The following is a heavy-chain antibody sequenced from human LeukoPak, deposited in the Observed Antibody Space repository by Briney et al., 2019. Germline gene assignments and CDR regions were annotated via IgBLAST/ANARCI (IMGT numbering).Heavy chain of an antibody. CDR3: HGVMITFGGVIVDY. J-gene: IGHJ4*02. CDR1: GGTFSSYA. CDR2: IIPILGIA. D-gene: IGHD3-16*02. Sequence: SVKVSCKASGGTFSSYAISWVRQAPGQGLEWMGRIIPILGIANYTQKFQGRVTITADKSTSTAYMELSSLRSEDTAVYYCHGVMITFGGVIVDYWGQGTLVTVSS. V-gene: IGHV1-69*04.